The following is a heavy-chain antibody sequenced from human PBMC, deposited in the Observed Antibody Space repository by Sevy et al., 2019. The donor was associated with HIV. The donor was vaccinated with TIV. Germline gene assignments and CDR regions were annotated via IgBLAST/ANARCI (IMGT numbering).Heavy chain of an antibody. J-gene: IGHJ6*02. D-gene: IGHD1-26*01. CDR2: IYTSGRT. CDR1: GDSISSGNHW. CDR3: ARDGIRRDYYHGMDV. Sequence: SETLSLTCTVSGDSISSGNHWWSWIRQPAGKGLEWIGRIYTSGRTIYHPVLRSRVTMSVDTSTNQFFLNLNSVTAADTAVYYCARDGIRRDYYHGMDVWGQGTTVTVSS. V-gene: IGHV4-61*02.